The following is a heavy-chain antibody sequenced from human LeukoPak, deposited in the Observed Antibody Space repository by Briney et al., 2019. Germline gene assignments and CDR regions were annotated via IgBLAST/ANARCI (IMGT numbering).Heavy chain of an antibody. CDR3: ASSPEPEDGYNTYFDY. Sequence: GGSLRLSCGVSGFTFSSYAVSWVRQAPGKGLEWVSLISAISGISYYADSVKGRFTISRDNAKNSLYLQMNSLRAEDTAVYYCASSPEPEDGYNTYFDYWGQGTLVTVSS. CDR1: GFTFSSYA. CDR2: ISAISGIS. D-gene: IGHD5-24*01. J-gene: IGHJ4*02. V-gene: IGHV3-23*01.